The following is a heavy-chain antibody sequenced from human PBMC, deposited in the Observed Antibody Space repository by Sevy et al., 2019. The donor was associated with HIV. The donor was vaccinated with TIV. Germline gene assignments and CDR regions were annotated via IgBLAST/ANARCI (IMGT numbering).Heavy chain of an antibody. CDR1: GFTFSSYW. CDR2: INSDGSST. V-gene: IGHV3-74*01. J-gene: IGHJ6*03. D-gene: IGHD6-13*01. Sequence: GGSLRLSCAASGFTFSSYWMHWVRQAPGKGLVWVSRINSDGSSTSYADSVKGRFTISRDNAKNTLYLQMNSLRAEDTAVYYCARDELRYSSTDGYYYYYMDVWGKGTTVTVSS. CDR3: ARDELRYSSTDGYYYYYMDV.